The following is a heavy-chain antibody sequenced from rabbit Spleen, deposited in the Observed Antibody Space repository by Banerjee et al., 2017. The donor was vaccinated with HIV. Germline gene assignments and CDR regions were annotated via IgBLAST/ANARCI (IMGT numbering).Heavy chain of an antibody. CDR1: GFDFSNYG. V-gene: IGHV1S45*01. J-gene: IGHJ4*01. Sequence: QLVESGGGLVQPGGSLELSCKASGFDFSNYGVSWVRQAPGKGLEWIGFIYTGNAKNYYASWAKGRFTISKTSSTTVTLQVTSLTAADTATYFCTRDDGSGHYIDGYFNLWGPGTLVTVS. CDR3: TRDDGSGHYIDGYFNL. CDR2: IYTGNAKN. D-gene: IGHD1-1*01.